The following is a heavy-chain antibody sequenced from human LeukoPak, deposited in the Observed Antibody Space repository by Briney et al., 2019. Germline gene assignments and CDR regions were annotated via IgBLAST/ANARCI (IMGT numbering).Heavy chain of an antibody. D-gene: IGHD1-26*01. CDR1: GFTFSSYA. J-gene: IGHJ6*02. CDR3: AKGFRSGDYYYYGVDV. Sequence: GGSLRLSCAASGFTFSSYAMNWVRQAPGTGLEWVSAISGSDGSTYYADSVKGRFTISRDNSKNTLYLQMNSLRAEDTAVYYCAKGFRSGDYYYYGVDVWGQGTTVTVSS. CDR2: ISGSDGST. V-gene: IGHV3-23*01.